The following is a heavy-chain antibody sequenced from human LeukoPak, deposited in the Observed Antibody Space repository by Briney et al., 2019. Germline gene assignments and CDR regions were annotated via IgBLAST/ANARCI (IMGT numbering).Heavy chain of an antibody. CDR3: ARDRSGSSPFDY. CDR1: RFTFSSYE. Sequence: GGSLRLSCAASRFTFSSYEMNWVRQAPGKGLEWVSYISSSGSTIYYADSVKGRFTISRDNAKNSLYLQMNSLRAEDTAVYYCARDRSGSSPFDYWGQGTLVTVSS. J-gene: IGHJ4*02. D-gene: IGHD1-26*01. V-gene: IGHV3-48*03. CDR2: ISSSGSTI.